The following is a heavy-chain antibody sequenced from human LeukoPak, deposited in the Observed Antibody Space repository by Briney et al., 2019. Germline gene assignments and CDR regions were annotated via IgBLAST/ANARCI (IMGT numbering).Heavy chain of an antibody. CDR3: ATSHRGVRGVIKPHLDY. CDR2: IIPIFGTA. CDR1: GGTFSSYA. D-gene: IGHD3-10*01. Sequence: SVKVSCKXSGGTFSSYAISWVRQAPSQGLEWMGRIIPIFGTANYAQKFQGRVTITTDESTSTAYMELSSLRSEDTAVYYCATSHRGVRGVIKPHLDYWGQGTLVTVSS. J-gene: IGHJ4*02. V-gene: IGHV1-69*05.